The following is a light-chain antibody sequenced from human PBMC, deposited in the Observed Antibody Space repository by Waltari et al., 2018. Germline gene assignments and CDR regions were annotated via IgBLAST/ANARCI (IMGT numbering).Light chain of an antibody. CDR3: QQGYSPPVT. Sequence: DIQMTQSTSSLSASVGDRVTIHCRASQTINSHLNWYQQKSGKAPKLLVYAASSLQSGVPSRFSGSESGTDFTLTISSLQPEDFATYYCQQGYSPPVTFGQGTTVEIK. CDR2: AAS. J-gene: IGKJ1*01. CDR1: QTINSH. V-gene: IGKV1-39*01.